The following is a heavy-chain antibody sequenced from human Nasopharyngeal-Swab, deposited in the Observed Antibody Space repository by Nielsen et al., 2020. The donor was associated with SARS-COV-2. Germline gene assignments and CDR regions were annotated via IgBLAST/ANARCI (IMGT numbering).Heavy chain of an antibody. V-gene: IGHV3-21*05. Sequence: GESLKISCAASGFTFSSYSMNWVRQAPGKGLEWVSYISSSSSYTNYADSVKGRFTISRDNAKNSLYLQMNSLRAEDTAVYYCARDLSDSTGYYYYYGMDVWGQGTTVTVSS. CDR1: GFTFSSYS. D-gene: IGHD3/OR15-3a*01. CDR2: ISSSSSYT. CDR3: ARDLSDSTGYYYYYGMDV. J-gene: IGHJ6*02.